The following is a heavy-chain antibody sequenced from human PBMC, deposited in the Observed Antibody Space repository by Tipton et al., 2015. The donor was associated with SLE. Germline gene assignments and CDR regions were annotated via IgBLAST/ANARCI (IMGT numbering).Heavy chain of an antibody. Sequence: TLSLTCVVSGASISTEGYSWSWIRQPPGKGLEWIGYIFHTGSAYYNPSLRSRLTISLDRSNNQFSLRLTSVTAADTAVYYCATELFRGYTSGWGPDYWGQGTLVTVSS. CDR1: GASISTEGYS. D-gene: IGHD6-19*01. J-gene: IGHJ4*02. V-gene: IGHV4-30-2*01. CDR2: IFHTGSA. CDR3: ATELFRGYTSGWGPDY.